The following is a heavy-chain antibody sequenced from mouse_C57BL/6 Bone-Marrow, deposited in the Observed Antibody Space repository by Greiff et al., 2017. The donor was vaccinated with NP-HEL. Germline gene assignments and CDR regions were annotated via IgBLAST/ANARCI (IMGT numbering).Heavy chain of an antibody. J-gene: IGHJ2*01. V-gene: IGHV1-47*01. CDR2: FHPYNDDT. CDR3: ARRSNYYGSSYFDY. Sequence: APLQPPLSALFNPLASVKMSCKASGYTFTTYPIEWMKQNHGKSLEWIGNFHPYNDDTKYNEKFKGKATLTVEKSSSTVYLELSRLTSDDSAVYYCARRSNYYGSSYFDYWGQGTTLTVSS. D-gene: IGHD1-1*01. CDR1: GYTFTTYP.